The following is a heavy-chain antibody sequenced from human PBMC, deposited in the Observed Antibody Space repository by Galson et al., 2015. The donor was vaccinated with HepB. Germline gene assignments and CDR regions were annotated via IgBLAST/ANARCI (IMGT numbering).Heavy chain of an antibody. J-gene: IGHJ3*02. Sequence: SVKVSCKASGYTFTSYAMHWVRQAPGQRLEWMGWINAGNGNTKYSQKFQGRVTITRDTSASTAYMELSSLRSEDTAVYYCALGVVRGVSYDAFDIWGQGTMVTVSS. CDR2: INAGNGNT. D-gene: IGHD3-10*01. CDR3: ALGVVRGVSYDAFDI. V-gene: IGHV1-3*01. CDR1: GYTFTSYA.